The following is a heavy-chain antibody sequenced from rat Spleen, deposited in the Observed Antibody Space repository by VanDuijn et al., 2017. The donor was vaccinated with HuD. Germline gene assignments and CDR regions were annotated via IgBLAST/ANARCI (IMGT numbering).Heavy chain of an antibody. J-gene: IGHJ2*01. Sequence: EVQLVVSGGGVVQSGRSMKLSCAASGFTFSNYYMAWVRQAPTKGLEWVASITNSGGSTYYRDSVKGRFTISRDNAKSTLYLQMDSLRSEDTATYYCTTANNGGFSELYYFDYWGQGVMVTVSS. CDR1: GFTFSNYY. V-gene: IGHV5-27*01. D-gene: IGHD1-11*01. CDR3: TTANNGGFSELYYFDY. CDR2: ITNSGGST.